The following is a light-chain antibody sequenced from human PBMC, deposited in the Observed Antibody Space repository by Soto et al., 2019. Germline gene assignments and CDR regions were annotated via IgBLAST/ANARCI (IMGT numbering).Light chain of an antibody. CDR1: QSVLYSSNNKNY. CDR3: QQYYSTPIT. CDR2: WAS. V-gene: IGKV4-1*01. J-gene: IGKJ5*01. Sequence: DIVMTQSPDSLAVSLGERATINCKSSQSVLYSSNNKNYLAWYGQKPGQPPELLIYWASSRESGVPDRFSGSGSGTDFTLTISSLQAEDVAVYYCQQYYSTPITFGQGTRLEIK.